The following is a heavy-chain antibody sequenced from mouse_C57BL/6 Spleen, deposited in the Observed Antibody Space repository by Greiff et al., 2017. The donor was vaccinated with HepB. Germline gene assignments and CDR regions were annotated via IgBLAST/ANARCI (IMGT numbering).Heavy chain of an antibody. CDR3: ARRIAGDYSNYDYFDY. D-gene: IGHD2-5*01. Sequence: QVQLKESGAELARPGASVKLSCKASGYTFTSYGISWVKQRTGQGLEWIGEIYPRSGNTYYNEKFKGKATLTADKSSSTAYMELRSLTSEDSAVYFCARRIAGDYSNYDYFDYWGQGTTLTVSS. V-gene: IGHV1-81*01. CDR2: IYPRSGNT. CDR1: GYTFTSYG. J-gene: IGHJ2*01.